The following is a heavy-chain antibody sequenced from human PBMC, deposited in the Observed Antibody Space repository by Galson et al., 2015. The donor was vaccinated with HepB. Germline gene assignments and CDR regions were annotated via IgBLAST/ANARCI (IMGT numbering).Heavy chain of an antibody. CDR2: ISSSSSYI. V-gene: IGHV3-21*01. CDR3: ARAGLNLSNAYYMDV. CDR1: GFTFSSYS. D-gene: IGHD4-11*01. J-gene: IGHJ6*03. Sequence: SLRLSCAASGFTFSSYSMNWVRQAPGKGLEWVSSISSSSSYIYYADSVKGRFTISRDNAKNSLYLQMNSLRAEDTAVYYCARAGLNLSNAYYMDVWGKGTTVTVSS.